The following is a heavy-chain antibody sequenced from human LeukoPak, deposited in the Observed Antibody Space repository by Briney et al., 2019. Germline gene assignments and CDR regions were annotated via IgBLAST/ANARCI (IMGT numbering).Heavy chain of an antibody. CDR1: GFTFSSYW. CDR2: IKQDGSEK. J-gene: IGHJ4*02. CDR3: ARGGAARPDF. Sequence: GGSLRLSCAASGFTFSSYWMSWVRQAPGKGLEWVANIKQDGSEKYYVDSAKGRFTISRDNAKNSLYLQMNSLRVEDTAVYYCARGGAARPDFWGQGTLVTVPS. D-gene: IGHD6-6*01. V-gene: IGHV3-7*01.